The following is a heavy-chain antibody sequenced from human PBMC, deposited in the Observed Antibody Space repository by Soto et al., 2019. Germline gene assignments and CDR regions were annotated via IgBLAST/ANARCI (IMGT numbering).Heavy chain of an antibody. D-gene: IGHD2-15*01. Sequence: QLQLQESGPGLVKPSETLSLTCTVSGGSISSSSYYWGWIRQPPGKGLEWIGSIYYSGSTYYNPSLKSRVTIAVTTSTYQFSLKLSSVTAADTAVYYCARQPCSGGSYYPDAFDIWGQGTMVTVSS. CDR2: IYYSGST. CDR1: GGSISSSSYY. V-gene: IGHV4-39*01. CDR3: ARQPCSGGSYYPDAFDI. J-gene: IGHJ3*02.